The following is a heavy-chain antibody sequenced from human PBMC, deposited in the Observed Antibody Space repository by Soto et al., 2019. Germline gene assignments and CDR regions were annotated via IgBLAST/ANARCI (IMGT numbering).Heavy chain of an antibody. D-gene: IGHD1-26*01. Sequence: ASVKVSCKASGYTFTSYGISRVRQAPGQGLEWMGWISAYNGKTNYAQKLQGRVTMTTDTSTSTAYMELRSLRSDDTAVYYCARDWKEKVGSTFYYWGQGTLVTVSS. CDR2: ISAYNGKT. CDR1: GYTFTSYG. CDR3: ARDWKEKVGSTFYY. J-gene: IGHJ4*02. V-gene: IGHV1-18*01.